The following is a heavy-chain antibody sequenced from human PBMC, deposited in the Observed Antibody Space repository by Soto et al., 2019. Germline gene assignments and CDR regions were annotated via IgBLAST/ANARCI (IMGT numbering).Heavy chain of an antibody. CDR2: IWYDGSNK. D-gene: IGHD3-22*01. V-gene: IGHV3-33*01. CDR3: ASWDYYDRSGPFSDAFDI. CDR1: GFNSISYG. J-gene: IGHJ3*02. Sequence: GGSLRHSYAASGFNSISYGIHCIRQAPGKGLEWVAIIWYDGSNKYYADSVKGRFTISRDNSKNTVYLQMNSLRAEDTAVYYCASWDYYDRSGPFSDAFDIWGRGPMVTVSS.